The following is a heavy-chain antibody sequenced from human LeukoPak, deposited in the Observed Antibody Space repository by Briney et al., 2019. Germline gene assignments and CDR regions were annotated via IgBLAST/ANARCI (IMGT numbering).Heavy chain of an antibody. Sequence: ASVKVSCKASGYTFIGYYMHWVRQAPGQGLEWMGWINPNSGGTNYAQKFQGRVTMTRDTSISTAYMELSRLRSDDTAVYYCARATTKPPYNWFDPWGQGTLVTVSS. V-gene: IGHV1-2*02. J-gene: IGHJ5*02. CDR3: ARATTKPPYNWFDP. D-gene: IGHD1-26*01. CDR1: GYTFIGYY. CDR2: INPNSGGT.